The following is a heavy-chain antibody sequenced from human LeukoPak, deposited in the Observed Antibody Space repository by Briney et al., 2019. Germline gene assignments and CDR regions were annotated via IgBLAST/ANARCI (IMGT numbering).Heavy chain of an antibody. Sequence: AGGSLRLSCAASGLTVNNNYMNWVRQAPGKGLEWVSALYIGGNTYYADSVRGRFTISRVNSKNTLYLQMNSLRAEDTAIYYCMTAAGYNFGQYWGQGTLVTVSS. J-gene: IGHJ4*02. V-gene: IGHV3-53*01. CDR2: LYIGGNT. CDR1: GLTVNNNY. CDR3: MTAAGYNFGQY. D-gene: IGHD5-18*01.